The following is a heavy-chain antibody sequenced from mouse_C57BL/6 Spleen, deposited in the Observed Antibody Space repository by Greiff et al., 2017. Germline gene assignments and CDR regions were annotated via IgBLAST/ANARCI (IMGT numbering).Heavy chain of an antibody. D-gene: IGHD1-1*01. CDR2: INPNNGGT. Sequence: VQLQQSGPELVKPGASVKISCKASGYTFTDYYINWVKQSHGKSLEWIGDINPNNGGTSYNQKFKGKATLTVAKSSSTAYMELRSLTSEDSAVYYCARNFITTVASDWGQGTLVTVSA. J-gene: IGHJ3*01. CDR3: ARNFITTVASD. CDR1: GYTFTDYY. V-gene: IGHV1-26*01.